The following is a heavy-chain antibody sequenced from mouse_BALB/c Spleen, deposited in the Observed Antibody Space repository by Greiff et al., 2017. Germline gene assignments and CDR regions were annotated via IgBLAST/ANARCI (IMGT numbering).Heavy chain of an antibody. CDR1: GFNIKDTY. CDR3: ARSSSLGPFAY. J-gene: IGHJ3*01. Sequence: EVQLQQSGAELVKPGASVKLSCTASGFNIKDTYMHWVKQRPEQGLEWIGRIDPANGNTKYDPKFQGKATITADTSSNTAYLQLSSLTSEDTAVYYCARSSSLGPFAYWGQGTLVTVSA. D-gene: IGHD4-1*01. V-gene: IGHV14-3*02. CDR2: IDPANGNT.